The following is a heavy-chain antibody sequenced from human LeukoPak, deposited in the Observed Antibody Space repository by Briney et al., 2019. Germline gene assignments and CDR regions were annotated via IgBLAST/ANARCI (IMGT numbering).Heavy chain of an antibody. Sequence: SETLSLTCTVSGGSLSSSLHYWAWIRQPPGKGLEWIGYIYYSGSTNYNPSLKSRVTISVDTSKNQFSLKLSSVTAADTAVYYCARVQRGAFDIWGQGTMVTVSS. CDR2: IYYSGST. D-gene: IGHD3-10*01. CDR3: ARVQRGAFDI. V-gene: IGHV4-61*01. CDR1: GGSLSSSLHY. J-gene: IGHJ3*02.